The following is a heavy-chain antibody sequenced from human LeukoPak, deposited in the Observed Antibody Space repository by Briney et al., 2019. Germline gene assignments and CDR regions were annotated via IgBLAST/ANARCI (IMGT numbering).Heavy chain of an antibody. V-gene: IGHV3-74*01. CDR1: GFTLSSYA. CDR3: VRERFHGSGAPKFDF. D-gene: IGHD3-10*01. J-gene: IGHJ4*02. CDR2: INPDGSTT. Sequence: PGGSLRLSCAASGFTLSSYAMSWVRQDPGKGLVWVSFINPDGSTTNYADSVKGRFTISRDNAKNSLHLQVNSLRAEDTAVYYCVRERFHGSGAPKFDFWGQGTLVTVSS.